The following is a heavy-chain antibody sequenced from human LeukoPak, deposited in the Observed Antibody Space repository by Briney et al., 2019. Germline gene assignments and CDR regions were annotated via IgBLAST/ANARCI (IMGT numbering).Heavy chain of an antibody. CDR2: ISGSGGST. J-gene: IGHJ4*02. CDR3: AKASSWYNQFNY. V-gene: IGHV3-23*01. D-gene: IGHD6-13*01. Sequence: GGSLRLSCAASGFTFSSYAMSWVRQVPGKGLEWVSAISGSGGSTYYADSVKGRFTISRDNSKNTLYLQMNSLRAEDTAVYYCAKASSWYNQFNYWGQGTLVTVSS. CDR1: GFTFSSYA.